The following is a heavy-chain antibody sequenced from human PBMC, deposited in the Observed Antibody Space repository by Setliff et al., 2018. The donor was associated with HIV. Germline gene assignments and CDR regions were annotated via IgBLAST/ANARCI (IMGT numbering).Heavy chain of an antibody. Sequence: SETLSLTCTVSGYSINSSHFWGWIRQPPWRGLEWVGSIYHSGNTHYNPSLKSRVTISVDTSKNQFSLKLSSVTAADTAVYYCARDKTYCNYSRCSRAGWYFDLWGRGTLVTVSS. CDR3: ARDKTYCNYSRCSRAGWYFDL. CDR1: GYSINSSHF. V-gene: IGHV4-38-2*02. J-gene: IGHJ2*01. CDR2: IYHSGNT. D-gene: IGHD2-2*01.